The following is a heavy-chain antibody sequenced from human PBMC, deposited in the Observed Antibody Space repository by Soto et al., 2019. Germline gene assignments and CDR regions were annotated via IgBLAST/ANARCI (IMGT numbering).Heavy chain of an antibody. CDR2: IIPILGTA. CDR3: ARVPMAAAGSYSFDP. D-gene: IGHD6-13*01. Sequence: SVKVSCKASGGTFSSYAISWVRQAPGQGLEWMGGIIPILGTANYAQKFQGRVTITAAESTSTAYMELSSLRSEDTAVYYCARVPMAAAGSYSFDPWGQGTLVTVSS. V-gene: IGHV1-69*13. CDR1: GGTFSSYA. J-gene: IGHJ5*02.